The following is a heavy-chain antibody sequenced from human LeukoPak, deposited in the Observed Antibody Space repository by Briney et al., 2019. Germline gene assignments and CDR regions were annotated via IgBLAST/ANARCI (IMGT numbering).Heavy chain of an antibody. D-gene: IGHD4-23*01. CDR3: ARDGDTVLTRGYYYYMDV. CDR2: ISSSSSYI. Sequence: GGSLRLSCAASGFTFSSYTMNWGRQAPGKGLEWVSSISSSSSYIYYVDSVKGRFTISRDNAKKSLYLQMNSLRAEDTALYYCARDGDTVLTRGYYYYMDVWGKGTTVTVSS. V-gene: IGHV3-21*01. J-gene: IGHJ6*03. CDR1: GFTFSSYT.